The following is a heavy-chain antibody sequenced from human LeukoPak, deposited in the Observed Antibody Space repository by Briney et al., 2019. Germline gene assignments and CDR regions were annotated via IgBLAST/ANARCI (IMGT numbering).Heavy chain of an antibody. CDR2: ISAKNGDT. Sequence: ASVKVSCKASGYTFTTYGVSWVRQAPGQGLEWMGWISAKNGDTNYAQKFQGRVIMTTDTSTSTAYMELRSLRSDDTAVYYCARDYVYYNSGWDDTFDIWGQGTMATVSS. CDR3: ARDYVYYNSGWDDTFDI. D-gene: IGHD6-19*01. CDR1: GYTFTTYG. J-gene: IGHJ3*02. V-gene: IGHV1-18*01.